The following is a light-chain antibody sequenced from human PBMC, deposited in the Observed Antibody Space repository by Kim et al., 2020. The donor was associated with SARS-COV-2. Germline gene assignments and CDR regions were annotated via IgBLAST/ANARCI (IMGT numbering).Light chain of an antibody. Sequence: LSLSPGGRATLSCRASQSVSNYLAWYQQKPGQAPSLLIYDISTRATGVPARFSGSGSGTDFTLTISSLEPEDFAVYYCQQRANWRTFGQGTKLEI. V-gene: IGKV3-11*01. CDR1: QSVSNY. J-gene: IGKJ2*01. CDR3: QQRANWRT. CDR2: DIS.